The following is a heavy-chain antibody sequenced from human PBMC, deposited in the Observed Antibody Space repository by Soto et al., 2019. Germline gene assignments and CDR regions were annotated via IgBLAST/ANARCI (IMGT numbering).Heavy chain of an antibody. CDR2: INPSSGST. D-gene: IGHD5-18*01. CDR1: GYTFTSYY. J-gene: IGHJ6*02. Sequence: ASVKVSCKASGYTFTSYYMHWVRQAPGQGLEWMGIINPSSGSTSYAQKFQGRFTISRDNAKNSLYLQMNSLRAEDTAVYYCARDEYSYGSPMDVWGQGTTVTVSS. V-gene: IGHV1-46*01. CDR3: ARDEYSYGSPMDV.